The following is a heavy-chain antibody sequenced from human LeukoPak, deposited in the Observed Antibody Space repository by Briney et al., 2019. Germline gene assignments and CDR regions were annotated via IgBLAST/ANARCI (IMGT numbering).Heavy chain of an antibody. V-gene: IGHV3-30*18. J-gene: IGHJ4*02. Sequence: GGSLRLSCVASGFSFSNNAMHWVRQAPGKGLEWVAVISDDGSNKYYVDSVKGRFAISRDNSINTLYLRVNSLRLEDTAVYYCAKGKRTFTYGPPDYWGQGTLVTVSS. CDR2: ISDDGSNK. D-gene: IGHD3-10*01. CDR3: AKGKRTFTYGPPDY. CDR1: GFSFSNNA.